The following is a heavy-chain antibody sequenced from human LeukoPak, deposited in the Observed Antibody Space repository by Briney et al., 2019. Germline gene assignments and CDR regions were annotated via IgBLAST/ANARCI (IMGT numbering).Heavy chain of an antibody. J-gene: IGHJ4*02. D-gene: IGHD4-11*01. Sequence: GGSLTLSRAASGFIFDDYVLLWVRPAPGKGLAWVSLIGGDSSATYYADSVKGRFTTPRDNSKNSLFLQRNSLTTEDTAFYYCAEEDSHWPYDFVYRGQGAPVTVSS. CDR2: IGGDSSAT. CDR3: AEEDSHWPYDFVY. V-gene: IGHV3-43*02. CDR1: GFIFDDYV.